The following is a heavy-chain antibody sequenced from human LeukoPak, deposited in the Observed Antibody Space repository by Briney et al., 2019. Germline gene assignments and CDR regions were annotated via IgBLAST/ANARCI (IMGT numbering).Heavy chain of an antibody. V-gene: IGHV7-4-1*02. Sequence: ASVKVPCKASGYTFTSYAMNWVRQAPGQGLEWMGWINTNTGNPTYAQGFTGRFVFSLDTSVSTAYLQISSLKAEDTAVYYCARLSPTYYDFWSGYYTYYYYGMDVWGQGTTVTVSS. CDR3: ARLSPTYYDFWSGYYTYYYYGMDV. D-gene: IGHD3-3*01. CDR1: GYTFTSYA. CDR2: INTNTGNP. J-gene: IGHJ6*02.